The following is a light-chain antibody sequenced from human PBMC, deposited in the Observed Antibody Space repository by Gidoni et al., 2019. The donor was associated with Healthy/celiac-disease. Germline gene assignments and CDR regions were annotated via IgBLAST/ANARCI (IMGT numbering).Light chain of an antibody. CDR2: AAS. CDR1: QSMSSY. J-gene: IGKJ4*01. CDR3: QRSYSTPLT. Sequence: DSQMTQSPSSLSASVGVRVTITCRASQSMSSYLNWYQQKPGKAPKLLIYAASSLQSGVPSGFSGGGSGTDFTLTISSLQPKDFATYYCQRSYSTPLTFXXXTRVEIK. V-gene: IGKV1-39*01.